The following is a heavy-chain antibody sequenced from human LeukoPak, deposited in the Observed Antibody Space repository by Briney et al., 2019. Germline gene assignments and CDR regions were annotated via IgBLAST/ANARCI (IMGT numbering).Heavy chain of an antibody. V-gene: IGHV1-18*01. CDR2: ISAYNGNT. CDR1: GGTFSSYA. D-gene: IGHD3-16*01. Sequence: ASVKVSCKASGGTFSSYAISWVRQAPGQGLEWMGWISAYNGNTNYAQKLQGRATMTTDTSTSTAYMELRSLRSDDTAVYYCARGSGKRLGYYYMDVWGKGTTVTVSS. J-gene: IGHJ6*03. CDR3: ARGSGKRLGYYYMDV.